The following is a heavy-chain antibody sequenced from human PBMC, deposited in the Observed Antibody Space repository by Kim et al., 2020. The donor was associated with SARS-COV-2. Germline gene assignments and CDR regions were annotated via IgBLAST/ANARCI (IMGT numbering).Heavy chain of an antibody. CDR3: AKDGWGFSGREV. J-gene: IGHJ6*02. Sequence: GGSLRLSCAASGFTFSACAMTWVRQSPGKGLEWVSSISHNGRTTYYVASVKGRFTISRDDSKNTLYLRLNSLRAEDTALYYCAKDGWGFSGREVGGQGT. V-gene: IGHV3-23*01. CDR1: GFTFSACA. D-gene: IGHD1-26*01. CDR2: ISHNGRTT.